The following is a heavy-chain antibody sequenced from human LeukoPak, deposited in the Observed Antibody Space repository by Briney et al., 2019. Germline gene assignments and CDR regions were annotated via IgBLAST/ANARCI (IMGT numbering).Heavy chain of an antibody. CDR2: INPTSGGT. CDR3: ARLSTPNLYYFDY. Sequence: ASVTVSCKASGYTFTGYYMHWVRQAPGQGLEWMGWINPTSGGTNYAQKFQGRVSMTRDTSISTAYMEVSRLRSDDSALYYCARLSTPNLYYFDYWGQGTLVTVSS. V-gene: IGHV1-2*02. D-gene: IGHD3-16*02. CDR1: GYTFTGYY. J-gene: IGHJ4*02.